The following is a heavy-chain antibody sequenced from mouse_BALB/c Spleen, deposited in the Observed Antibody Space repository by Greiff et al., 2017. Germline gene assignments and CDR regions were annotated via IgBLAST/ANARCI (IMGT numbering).Heavy chain of an antibody. J-gene: IGHJ2*01. CDR2: IDPANGNT. V-gene: IGHV14-3*02. D-gene: IGHD1-1*01. Sequence: EVHLVESGAELVKPGASVKLSCTASGFNITDTYMHWVKQRPEQGLEWIGRIDPANGNTKYDPKFQGKATITADTSSNTAYLQLSSLTSEDTAVYYCARGYYGSHYWGQGTTLTVSA. CDR3: ARGYYGSHY. CDR1: GFNITDTY.